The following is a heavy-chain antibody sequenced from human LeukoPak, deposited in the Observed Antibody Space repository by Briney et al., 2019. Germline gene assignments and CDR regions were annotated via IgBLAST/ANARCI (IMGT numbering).Heavy chain of an antibody. J-gene: IGHJ4*02. V-gene: IGHV3-23*01. D-gene: IGHD2/OR15-2a*01. CDR3: AKGQNSHFDY. Sequence: GGSLRLSCAASGFTFSSHAMSWVRQAPGKGLEWVSAISGSGAGTYYADSVKGRFTISRDNTKNLLYLQMNSLRAEDTAVYYCAKGQNSHFDYWGQGTLVTVSS. CDR2: ISGSGAGT. CDR1: GFTFSSHA.